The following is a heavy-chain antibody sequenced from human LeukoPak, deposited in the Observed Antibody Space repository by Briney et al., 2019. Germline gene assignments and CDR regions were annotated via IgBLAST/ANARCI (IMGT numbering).Heavy chain of an antibody. D-gene: IGHD1-26*01. CDR2: ISAYNGNT. CDR3: ARDRKRELMNLYYYYGMDV. V-gene: IGHV1-18*01. CDR1: GYTFTSYG. J-gene: IGHJ6*02. Sequence: ASVKVSCKASGYTFTSYGISWVRQAPGQGLEWMGWISAYNGNTNYAQKLQGRVTMTTDTSTSTAYMELRSLRSDDTAVYYCARDRKRELMNLYYYYGMDVWGQGTTVTVSS.